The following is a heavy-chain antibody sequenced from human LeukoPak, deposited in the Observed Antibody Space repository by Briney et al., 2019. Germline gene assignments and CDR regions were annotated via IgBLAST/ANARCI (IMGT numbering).Heavy chain of an antibody. CDR1: GYTFTGYY. J-gene: IGHJ4*02. CDR2: INPNSGGT. CDR3: AREYYDFWSGSDGTLFDY. V-gene: IGHV1-2*02. Sequence: GASVKVSCKASGYTFTGYYMHWVRQAPGQGLEWMGWINPNSGGTNYAQKFQGRVTMTRDTSISTAYMELSRLGSDDTAVYYCAREYYDFWSGSDGTLFDYWGQGTLVTVSS. D-gene: IGHD3-3*01.